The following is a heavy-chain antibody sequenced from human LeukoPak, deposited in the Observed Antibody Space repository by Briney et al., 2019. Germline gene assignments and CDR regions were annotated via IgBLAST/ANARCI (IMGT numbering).Heavy chain of an antibody. CDR1: GGSISSGDYY. Sequence: SETLSLTCTVSGGSISSGDYYWSWIRQPPGKGLEWIGYIYYSGSTYCNPSLKSRVTISVDTSKNQFSLKLSSVTAADTAVYYCARLQAVTLYYFDYWGQGTLVTVSS. D-gene: IGHD4-17*01. J-gene: IGHJ4*02. V-gene: IGHV4-30-4*01. CDR3: ARLQAVTLYYFDY. CDR2: IYYSGST.